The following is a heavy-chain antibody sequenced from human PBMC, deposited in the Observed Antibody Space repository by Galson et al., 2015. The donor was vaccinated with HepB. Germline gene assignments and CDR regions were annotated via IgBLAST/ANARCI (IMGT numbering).Heavy chain of an antibody. J-gene: IGHJ5*01. V-gene: IGHV4-59*01. D-gene: IGHD2-2*01. CDR3: ARGQTPYCSSISCFSWFDS. CDR2: IYYSGAT. Sequence: TLSLTCNVSGDSFGYYYWTWIRQPPGEGLEWIGFIYYSGATNHNPSLKNRVTISLDTSKNRFSLELSSVTAEDTAVYYCARGQTPYCSSISCFSWFDSWGPGTLVTVSS. CDR1: GDSFGYYY.